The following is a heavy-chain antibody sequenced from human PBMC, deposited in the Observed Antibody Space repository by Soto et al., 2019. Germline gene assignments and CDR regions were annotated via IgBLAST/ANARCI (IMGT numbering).Heavy chain of an antibody. CDR2: INHSGST. CDR1: GGSFSGYY. J-gene: IGHJ5*02. V-gene: IGHV4-34*01. CDR3: ARRSVPNYGSGSYYYYNWFDP. D-gene: IGHD3-10*01. Sequence: PSETLSLTCAVYGGSFSGYYWSWIRQPPGKGLEWIGEINHSGSTNYNPSLKSRVTTSVDTSKNQFSLKLSSVTAADTAVYYCARRSVPNYGSGSYYYYNWFDPWGQGTLVTVSS.